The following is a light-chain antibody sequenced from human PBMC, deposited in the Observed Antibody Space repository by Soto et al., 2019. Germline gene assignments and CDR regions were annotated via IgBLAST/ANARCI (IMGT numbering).Light chain of an antibody. Sequence: EIVMTQSPASLFVSPGETATLSCRASQGVGSNLAWYQQKSGQPPRLLMYGASTRATGIPARFSGSGSGTEFTLTISSLQSEDFAVYYCQQYNNWPPLTFGGGTKVEIK. CDR1: QGVGSN. J-gene: IGKJ4*01. CDR3: QQYNNWPPLT. CDR2: GAS. V-gene: IGKV3D-15*01.